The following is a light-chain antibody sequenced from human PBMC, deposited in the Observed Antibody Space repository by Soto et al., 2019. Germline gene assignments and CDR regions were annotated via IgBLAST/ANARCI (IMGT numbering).Light chain of an antibody. CDR1: QSVSNY. CDR3: QQYRNWLRT. J-gene: IGKJ3*01. Sequence: ESELKQSPATLSLSTGERATLSCRASQSVSNYVAWYQQKPGQAPRLLIYGASTRAIDMPGRFSGRGSGTEFTLTISSLQSEDFAVYYCQQYRNWLRTFGRGTMADIK. V-gene: IGKV3-15*01. CDR2: GAS.